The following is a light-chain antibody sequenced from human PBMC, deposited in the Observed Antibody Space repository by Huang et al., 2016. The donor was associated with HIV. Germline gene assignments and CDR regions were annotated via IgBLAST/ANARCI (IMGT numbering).Light chain of an antibody. CDR3: HQYNNWLLS. Sequence: IVMTQSPATLSVSPGERVTLPCRANRSVSTNLAWYQQRPGQAPRLLIYGSSTRAPGIPARFSGSGSGTDFSLTISSLQSEDFALYYCHQYNNWLLSFGGGTRVDI. V-gene: IGKV3-15*01. CDR1: RSVSTN. J-gene: IGKJ4*01. CDR2: GSS.